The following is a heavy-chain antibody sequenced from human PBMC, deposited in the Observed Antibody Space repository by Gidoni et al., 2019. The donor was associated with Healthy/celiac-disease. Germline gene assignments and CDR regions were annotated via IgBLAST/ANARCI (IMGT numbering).Heavy chain of an antibody. Sequence: QVTLRESGPALVKPTQTLSLTCTFSGFPLSTSGMCVSWIRQPPGKALEWLAIIDCDDDKYYRTSLKTRLIISKDTSKNQVVRTMTNMDPVYTATYYCARIRDFDILTGYDKAFDYWGQGTLVTVSS. D-gene: IGHD3-9*01. CDR1: GFPLSTSGMC. CDR3: ARIRDFDILTGYDKAFDY. J-gene: IGHJ4*02. CDR2: IDCDDDK. V-gene: IGHV2-70*01.